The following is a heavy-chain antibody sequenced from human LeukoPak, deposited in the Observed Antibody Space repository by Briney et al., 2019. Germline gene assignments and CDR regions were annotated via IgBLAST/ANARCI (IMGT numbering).Heavy chain of an antibody. CDR1: GYTFTSYG. CDR3: ARFTFWSGYYPFDY. D-gene: IGHD3-3*01. V-gene: IGHV1-18*01. Sequence: VASVKVSCKASGYTFTSYGISWVRQAPGQGLDWMGWISAYNGNTNYAHKLQGRVTLTTETYTSTAYMELRSLRSDDTAVYYCARFTFWSGYYPFDYWGQGTLVTVSS. CDR2: ISAYNGNT. J-gene: IGHJ4*02.